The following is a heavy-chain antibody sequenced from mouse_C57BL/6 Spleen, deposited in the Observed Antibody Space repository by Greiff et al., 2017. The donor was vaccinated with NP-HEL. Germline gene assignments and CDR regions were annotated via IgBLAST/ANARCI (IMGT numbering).Heavy chain of an antibody. CDR1: GYTFTSYG. J-gene: IGHJ1*03. D-gene: IGHD1-1*01. CDR3: ARDYGSSPYWYFDV. Sequence: QVQLQQSGAELARPGASVKLSCKASGYTFTSYGISWVKQRTGQGLEWIGEIYPRSGNTYYNEKFKGKATLTADKSSSTAYMELRSLTSEDSAVYFCARDYGSSPYWYFDVWGTGTTVTVSS. CDR2: IYPRSGNT. V-gene: IGHV1-81*01.